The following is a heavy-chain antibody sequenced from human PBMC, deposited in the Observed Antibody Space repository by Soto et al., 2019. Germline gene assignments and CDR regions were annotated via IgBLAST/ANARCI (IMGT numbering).Heavy chain of an antibody. J-gene: IGHJ5*02. CDR2: IYYSGST. V-gene: IGHV4-39*01. CDR1: GGSISSSSFH. CDR3: ARRERAAGTDWWFDP. D-gene: IGHD6-13*01. Sequence: QLQLQESGPGLVKPSETLSLTCTVSGGSISSSSFHWGWIRQPPGKGLEGIGSIYYSGSTYYSPSPKSRGTISVDTSQNQFSLKLSSVTAADTAVYYCARRERAAGTDWWFDPWGQGTLVTVSS.